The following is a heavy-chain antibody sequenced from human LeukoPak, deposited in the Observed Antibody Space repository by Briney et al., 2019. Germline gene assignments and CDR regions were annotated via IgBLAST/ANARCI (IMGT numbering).Heavy chain of an antibody. Sequence: SGGSLRLSCAACGFTFDDYAMHWVRQAPGKGLEWVSGISWNSGSIGYADSVKGRFTISRDNAKNSLYLQMNSLRAEDTALYYCAKDIGRDSSHFDYWGQGTLVTVSS. CDR3: AKDIGRDSSHFDY. CDR1: GFTFDDYA. D-gene: IGHD3-22*01. CDR2: ISWNSGSI. J-gene: IGHJ4*02. V-gene: IGHV3-9*01.